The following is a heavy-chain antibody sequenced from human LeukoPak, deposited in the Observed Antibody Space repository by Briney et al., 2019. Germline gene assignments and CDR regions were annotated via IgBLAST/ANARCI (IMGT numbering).Heavy chain of an antibody. Sequence: SVTVSCKASGGTFSSYAISWVRQAPGQGLEWMGGIIPIFGTANYAQKFQGRVTITADESTSTAYMELSSLRSEDTAVYYCARDKTGIVGATALDYWGQGTLVTVSS. J-gene: IGHJ4*02. CDR3: ARDKTGIVGATALDY. V-gene: IGHV1-69*01. CDR1: GGTFSSYA. D-gene: IGHD1-26*01. CDR2: IIPIFGTA.